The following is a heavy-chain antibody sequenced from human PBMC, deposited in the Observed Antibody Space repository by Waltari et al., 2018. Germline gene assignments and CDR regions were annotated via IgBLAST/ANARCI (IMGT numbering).Heavy chain of an antibody. V-gene: IGHV3-30*01. CDR3: AALNNFWSXVT. Sequence: VQLXESGGGXVQPERSLRXSCVVSGFTFRNYAMHWVRKAPGKGLEWVXVISFXDNNKYYADSXKGRFTISRDNSRSTLYXQMNSLRIXDTAVXYCAALNNFWSXVTWGQGTLVTVXS. D-gene: IGHD3-3*01. CDR1: GFTFRNYA. J-gene: IGHJ1*01. CDR2: ISFXDNNK.